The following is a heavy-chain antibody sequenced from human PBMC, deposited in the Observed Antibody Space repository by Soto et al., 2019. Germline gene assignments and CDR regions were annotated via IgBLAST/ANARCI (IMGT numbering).Heavy chain of an antibody. CDR1: GYSFTSYW. Sequence: GESLKISCKGSGYSFTSYWISWVRQMPGKGLEWMGIIYPGDHETRYSPSFHGKVTISADRSINPAYLQWNSLEASDTAFYFCARSPRSSPYFDYWGQGALVTVSS. V-gene: IGHV5-51*01. J-gene: IGHJ4*02. CDR3: ARSPRSSPYFDY. CDR2: IYPGDHET. D-gene: IGHD6-13*01.